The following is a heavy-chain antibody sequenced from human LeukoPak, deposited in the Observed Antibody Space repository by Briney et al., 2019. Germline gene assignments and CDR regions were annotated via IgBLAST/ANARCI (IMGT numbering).Heavy chain of an antibody. Sequence: SVKVSCKASGGTFSSYAVSRVRLTPGQGLECLGGIIPVFGTTPSAQKFQAKVTMTADKSTNTAYLEISSLTSDDTAVYYCARCSPGDSSNFYAVLQYWGQGTQVTVST. J-gene: IGHJ4*02. CDR3: ARCSPGDSSNFYAVLQY. CDR1: GGTFSSYA. CDR2: IIPVFGTT. V-gene: IGHV1-69*06. D-gene: IGHD3-22*01.